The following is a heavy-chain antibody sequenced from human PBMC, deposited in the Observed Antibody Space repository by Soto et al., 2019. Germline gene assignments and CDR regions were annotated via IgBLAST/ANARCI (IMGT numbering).Heavy chain of an antibody. J-gene: IGHJ6*02. CDR1: EFTVSSNY. D-gene: IGHD1-26*01. CDR3: AGRVGATNYGMDV. Sequence: EVQLVESGGGLIQPGGSLRLSCAASEFTVSSNYMNWVRQAPGKGLECVSTIYSGGNTYYADSVKGRSTISRDNSKITLYLQMNNLRAEDTAVYYCAGRVGATNYGMDVWGQGTTVTFSS. V-gene: IGHV3-53*01. CDR2: IYSGGNT.